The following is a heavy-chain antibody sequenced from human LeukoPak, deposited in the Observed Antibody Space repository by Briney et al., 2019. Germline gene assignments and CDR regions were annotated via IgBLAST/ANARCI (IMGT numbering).Heavy chain of an antibody. CDR1: GGSFSGYY. D-gene: IGHD3-22*01. CDR3: ATSQTYYYDSSGYYARGTHRGPLDY. Sequence: PSETLSLTCAVYGGSFSGYYWSWIRQPPGKGLEWIGEINHSGSTNYNPSLKSRVTISVDTSKNQFSLKLSSVTAADTAVYYCATSQTYYYDSSGYYARGTHRGPLDYWGQGTLVTVSS. J-gene: IGHJ4*02. V-gene: IGHV4-34*01. CDR2: INHSGST.